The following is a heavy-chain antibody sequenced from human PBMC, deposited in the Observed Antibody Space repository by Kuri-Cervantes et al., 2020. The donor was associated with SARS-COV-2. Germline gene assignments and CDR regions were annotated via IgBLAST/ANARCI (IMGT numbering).Heavy chain of an antibody. D-gene: IGHD5-24*01. V-gene: IGHV4-59*01. J-gene: IGHJ6*02. CDR3: ARLGLADGYNFYHYYYGMDV. CDR2: IYYSGST. Sequence: SETLSLTCTVSGGSISSYYWSWIRQPPGKGLEWIGYIYYSGSTNYNPSLKSRVTISVDTSKNQFSLKLSSVTAADTAVYYCARLGLADGYNFYHYYYGMDVWGQGTTVTVSS. CDR1: GGSISSYY.